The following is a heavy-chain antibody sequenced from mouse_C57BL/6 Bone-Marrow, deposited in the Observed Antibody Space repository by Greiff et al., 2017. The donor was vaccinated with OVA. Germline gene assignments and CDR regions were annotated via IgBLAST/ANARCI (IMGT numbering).Heavy chain of an antibody. CDR3: ARPRCSRAMDY. V-gene: IGHV5-17*01. J-gene: IGHJ4*01. Sequence: EVKVVESGGGLVKPGGSLKLSCAASGFTFSDYGMHWVRQAPEKGLEWVAYISSGSSTIYYADTVKGRFTISTDNAKNTLFLQMTSLRSEDTDLYYGARPRCSRAMDYWGQGTSVTVSA. CDR1: GFTFSDYG. CDR2: ISSGSSTI.